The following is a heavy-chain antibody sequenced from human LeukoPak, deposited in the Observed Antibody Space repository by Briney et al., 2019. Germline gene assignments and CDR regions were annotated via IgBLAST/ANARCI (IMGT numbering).Heavy chain of an antibody. CDR2: IYHSGST. CDR1: GYSISSGYY. Sequence: SETLSLTXAVSGYSISSGYYWGWIRPPPGKGVEWIGSIYHSGSTYYTQSLKSRVTISVDKSKNPLSLKLSSVTAADTAVYYCASHVDRLRFSEWLSRPRRWFDPWGQGTLVTVSS. J-gene: IGHJ5*02. D-gene: IGHD3-3*01. CDR3: ASHVDRLRFSEWLSRPRRWFDP. V-gene: IGHV4-38-2*01.